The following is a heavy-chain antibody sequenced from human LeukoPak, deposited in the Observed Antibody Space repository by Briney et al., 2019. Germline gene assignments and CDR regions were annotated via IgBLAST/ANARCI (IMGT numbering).Heavy chain of an antibody. V-gene: IGHV1-69*04. CDR2: IIPILGIA. J-gene: IGHJ4*02. Sequence: GASVKVSCKASGYTFTSYYLHWVRQAPGQGLEWMGRIIPILGIANYAQKFQGRVTITADKSTSTAYMELSSLRSEDTAVYYCARARYSGYDFYISWGQGTLVTVSS. CDR1: GYTFTSYY. D-gene: IGHD5-12*01. CDR3: ARARYSGYDFYIS.